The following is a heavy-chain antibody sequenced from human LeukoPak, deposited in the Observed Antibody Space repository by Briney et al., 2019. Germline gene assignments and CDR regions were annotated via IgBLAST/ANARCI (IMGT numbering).Heavy chain of an antibody. V-gene: IGHV4-59*08. CDR2: IYYSGTT. D-gene: IGHD1-1*01. CDR3: ARYWSRFDY. J-gene: IGHJ4*02. Sequence: PSETLSLTCTVSGGSISSYYWSWIRQPPGKGLEWIGYIYYSGTTNYNPSLKSRVTISVDTSKNQFSLKLSSVTAADTAVYFRARYWSRFDYWGQGTLVTVSS. CDR1: GGSISSYY.